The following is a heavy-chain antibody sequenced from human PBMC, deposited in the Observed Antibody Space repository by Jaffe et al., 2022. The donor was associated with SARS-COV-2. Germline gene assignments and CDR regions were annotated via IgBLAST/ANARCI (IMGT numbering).Heavy chain of an antibody. Sequence: EVQLVESGGGLVQPGRSLRLSCAASGFTFDDYAMHWVRQAPGKGLEWVSGISWNSGSIGYADSVKGRFTISRDNAKNSLYLQMNSLRAEDTALYYCAKDIKGRIAVASYDHWGQGTLVTVSS. CDR3: AKDIKGRIAVASYDH. V-gene: IGHV3-9*01. J-gene: IGHJ4*02. CDR2: ISWNSGSI. CDR1: GFTFDDYA. D-gene: IGHD6-19*01.